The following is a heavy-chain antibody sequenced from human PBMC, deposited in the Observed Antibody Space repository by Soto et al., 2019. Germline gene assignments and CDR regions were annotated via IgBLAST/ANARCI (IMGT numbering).Heavy chain of an antibody. CDR1: GFTFSSYS. Sequence: EVQLVESGGGLVKPGGSLRLSCTASGFTFSSYSMNWVRQASGKGLEWVSSISRSSSYLYYADSVKGRFTISRDNAKNSLYLQMNSLRAEDTAVYYCGAATGAYWGQGTLVTVSS. CDR3: GAATGAY. CDR2: ISRSSSYL. J-gene: IGHJ4*02. V-gene: IGHV3-21*01. D-gene: IGHD2-15*01.